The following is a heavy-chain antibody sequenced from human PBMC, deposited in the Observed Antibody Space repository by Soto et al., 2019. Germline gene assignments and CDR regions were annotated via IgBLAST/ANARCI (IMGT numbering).Heavy chain of an antibody. Sequence: LGESLKISCKASGYSFTSYWIGWVRQMPGKGLEWMGIIYPGDSDTIYSPSFQGQVTISADKSISTAYLQGNSLKASDTAMYYCARPPYSASYYYFDQWGQGTPVTVSS. J-gene: IGHJ4*02. CDR2: IYPGDSDT. CDR3: ARPPYSASYYYFDQ. V-gene: IGHV5-51*01. CDR1: GYSFTSYW. D-gene: IGHD1-26*01.